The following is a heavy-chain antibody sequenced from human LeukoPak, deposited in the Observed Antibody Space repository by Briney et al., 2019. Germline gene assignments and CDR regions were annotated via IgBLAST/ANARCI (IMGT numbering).Heavy chain of an antibody. CDR2: ITSNGDST. CDR3: ARMPLEIVTNFLDS. J-gene: IGHJ4*02. CDR1: GFTFSNYA. D-gene: IGHD4-11*01. V-gene: IGHV3-23*01. Sequence: PGGSLRLSCAASGFTFSNYAMSWVRQAPGKGLEWISGITSNGDSTYYVDSVKGRFTISRDNPKNTLFLQMNSLRAEDTAVYYCARMPLEIVTNFLDSWGQGTLATVSS.